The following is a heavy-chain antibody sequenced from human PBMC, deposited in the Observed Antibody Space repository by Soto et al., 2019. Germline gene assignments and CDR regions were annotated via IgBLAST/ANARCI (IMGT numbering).Heavy chain of an antibody. J-gene: IGHJ4*02. CDR1: GYTFSGYY. Sequence: QVQLVQSGAEVKESGASVKVSCKASGYTFSGYYIHWVRQAPGQAPEWVGEIGPKRGDTRYAQKFQGRVTMTKDTSITTVYMELRNLSPDDTAVYFCGRGRSGEIVIFYWDQGTLVTVHS. D-gene: IGHD5-12*01. CDR3: GRGRSGEIVIFY. CDR2: IGPKRGDT. V-gene: IGHV1-2*02.